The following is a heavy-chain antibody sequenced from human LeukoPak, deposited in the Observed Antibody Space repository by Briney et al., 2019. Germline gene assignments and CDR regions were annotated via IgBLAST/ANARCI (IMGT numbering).Heavy chain of an antibody. J-gene: IGHJ5*02. CDR3: ARAIPGGNWFDP. V-gene: IGHV1-2*02. CDR1: GYTFTYYY. Sequence: GASVKVSCKASGYTFTYYYMHWVRQAPGQGLEWMGWINPNSGGTNYAQKFQGRVTMTRDTSISTAYMELSRLRSDDTAVYYCARAIPGGNWFDPWGQGTLLTVSS. D-gene: IGHD2-21*01. CDR2: INPNSGGT.